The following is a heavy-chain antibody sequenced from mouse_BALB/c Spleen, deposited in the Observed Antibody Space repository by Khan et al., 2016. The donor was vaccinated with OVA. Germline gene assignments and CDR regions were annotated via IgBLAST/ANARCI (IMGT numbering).Heavy chain of an antibody. CDR1: GFSLTSYG. J-gene: IGHJ4*01. D-gene: IGHD2-3*01. Sequence: VQLKQSGPGLVAPSQSLSITCTVSGFSLTSYGVNWVRQPPGKGLEWLGVIWGDGSTNSHSALISRLSISKDNSKSQVFLKLNSLQTDDTATDDWAKFDGIFYAVDYWGQGTSVTGSS. CDR2: IWGDGST. CDR3: AKFDGIFYAVDY. V-gene: IGHV2-3*01.